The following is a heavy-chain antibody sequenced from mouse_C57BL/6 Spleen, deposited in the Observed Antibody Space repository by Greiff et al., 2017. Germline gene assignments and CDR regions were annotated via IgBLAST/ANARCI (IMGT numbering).Heavy chain of an antibody. J-gene: IGHJ4*01. Sequence: QVQLQQSGAELVKPGASVKISCKASGYAFSSYWMNWVKQRPGTGLEWIGQIYPGDGATNYNGKFKGKATLTADKSSSTAYMQLSSLTSEDSAVYFCVPYYYGSSYEAMDYWGQGTSVTVSS. D-gene: IGHD1-1*01. CDR3: VPYYYGSSYEAMDY. V-gene: IGHV1-80*01. CDR2: IYPGDGAT. CDR1: GYAFSSYW.